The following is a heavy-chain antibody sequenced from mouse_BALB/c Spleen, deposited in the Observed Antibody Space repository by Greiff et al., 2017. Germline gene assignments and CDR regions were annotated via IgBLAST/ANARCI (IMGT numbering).Heavy chain of an antibody. D-gene: IGHD1-2*01. CDR1: GYTFTSYW. CDR2: INPSTGYT. Sequence: VQLQQSGAELAKPGASVKMSCKASGYTFTSYWMHWVKQRPGQGLEWIGYINPSTGYTEYNQKFKDKATLTADKSSSTAYMQMSSLTSEDSAVYYCARSGGTTARRFAYWGQGTLVTVSA. CDR3: ARSGGTTARRFAY. V-gene: IGHV1-7*01. J-gene: IGHJ3*01.